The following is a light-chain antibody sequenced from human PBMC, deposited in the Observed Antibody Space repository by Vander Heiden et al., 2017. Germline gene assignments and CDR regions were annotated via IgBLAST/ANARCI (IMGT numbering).Light chain of an antibody. J-gene: IGKJ1*01. V-gene: IGKV1-9*01. CDR2: AAS. CDR1: QGISSY. CDR3: QQINTYPT. Sequence: DIQLTPSPSFLSASVGDRVTITCRASQGISSYLAWYQQKPGKAPNLLISAASTLQSGVPSRFSGSGSGTEFTLTISSLQPEDFATYYCQQINTYPTFGQGTEVEIE.